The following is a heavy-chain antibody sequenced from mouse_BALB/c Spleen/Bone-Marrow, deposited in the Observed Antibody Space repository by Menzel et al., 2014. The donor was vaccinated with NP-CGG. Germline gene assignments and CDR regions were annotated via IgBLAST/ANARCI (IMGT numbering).Heavy chain of an antibody. D-gene: IGHD1-1*02. J-gene: IGHJ3*01. Sequence: VKLVESGAELVKPGASVKLSCKASGYTFTSYYMYWVKQRPGQGLEWIGEINPSNGGTNFNEKFKSKATLTVDKSSSTAYMRLSSLTSEDSAVYYCTRENYGFAYWGQGTLVTVSA. CDR2: INPSNGGT. V-gene: IGHV1S81*02. CDR3: TRENYGFAY. CDR1: GYTFTSYY.